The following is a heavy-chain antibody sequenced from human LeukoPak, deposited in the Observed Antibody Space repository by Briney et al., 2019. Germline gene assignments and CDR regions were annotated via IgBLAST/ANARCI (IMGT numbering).Heavy chain of an antibody. CDR2: INDNGGQR. CDR3: AKTQWKVGATDYFDY. D-gene: IGHD1-26*01. CDR1: GFAFNNYA. Sequence: PGGSLRLSCAASGFAFNNYAMTWVRQAQGKGLEWVSNINDNGGQRHYADSVKGRFTISRDNSKNTLFLQMDSLRAEDTAVYYCAKTQWKVGATDYFDYWGQGILVTVSS. V-gene: IGHV3-23*01. J-gene: IGHJ4*02.